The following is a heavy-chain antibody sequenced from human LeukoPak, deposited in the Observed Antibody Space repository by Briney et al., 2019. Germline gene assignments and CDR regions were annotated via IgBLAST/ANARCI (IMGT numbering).Heavy chain of an antibody. J-gene: IGHJ4*02. V-gene: IGHV6-1*01. Sequence: SQTLSLTCAISGDSVSSTAWNWIRQSPSRGLEWLGRTYYRSKWYNDYAVSVKSRITINPDTSKNQFSLQLNSVTPEDTAVYYCARGGRGYCTSSSCYFGYWGQGTLVTVSP. CDR3: ARGGRGYCTSSSCYFGY. CDR1: GDSVSSTA. CDR2: TYYRSKWYN. D-gene: IGHD2-2*01.